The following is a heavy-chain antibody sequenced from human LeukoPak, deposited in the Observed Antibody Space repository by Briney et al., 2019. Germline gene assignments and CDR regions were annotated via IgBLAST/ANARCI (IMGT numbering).Heavy chain of an antibody. V-gene: IGHV4-39*07. CDR3: AREPTHDYYGTQENAFDI. D-gene: IGHD3-10*01. Sequence: SETLSLTCTVSGGSISSSSYYWGWIRQPPGKGLEWIGSIYYSGSTYYNPSLKSRVTISVDTSKNQFSLKLSSVTAADTAVYYCAREPTHDYYGTQENAFDIWGQGTMVTVSS. J-gene: IGHJ3*02. CDR1: GGSISSSSYY. CDR2: IYYSGST.